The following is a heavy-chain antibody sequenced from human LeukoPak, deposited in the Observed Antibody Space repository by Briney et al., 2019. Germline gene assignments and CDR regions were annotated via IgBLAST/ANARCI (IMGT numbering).Heavy chain of an antibody. CDR2: IDPSNSYT. D-gene: IGHD3-10*01. J-gene: IGHJ4*02. V-gene: IGHV5-10-1*01. CDR3: ARQEAGASDFDY. Sequence: GESLKISFKGSGYRFTSYWISWVRQMPGKGLGWMGRIDPSNSYTNYSPSFQGHVTISADKSISTAYLQWSSLKASDTAMYYCARQEAGASDFDYWGQGTLVTVSS. CDR1: GYRFTSYW.